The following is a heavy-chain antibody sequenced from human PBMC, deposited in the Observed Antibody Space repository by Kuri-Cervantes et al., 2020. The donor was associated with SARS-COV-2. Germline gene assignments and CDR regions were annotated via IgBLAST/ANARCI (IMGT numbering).Heavy chain of an antibody. D-gene: IGHD1-20*01. V-gene: IGHV4-31*03. CDR1: GGSISSGGYY. Sequence: SETLSLTCTVSGGSISSGGYYWSWIRQHPGKGLEWIGYIYYSGSTYYNPSLKSRVTISVDTSKNQFSLKLSSVTAADTAVYYCARFRHRGGYNWNQPDYYGMDVWGQGTTVTVSS. CDR2: IYYSGST. J-gene: IGHJ6*02. CDR3: ARFRHRGGYNWNQPDYYGMDV.